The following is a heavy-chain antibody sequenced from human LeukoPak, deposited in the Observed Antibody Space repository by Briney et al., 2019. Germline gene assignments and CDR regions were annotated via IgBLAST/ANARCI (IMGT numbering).Heavy chain of an antibody. CDR3: ARASYSGSSHEGVFDY. CDR1: GFTFSSYG. V-gene: IGHV3-30*03. CDR2: ISYDGSNK. Sequence: PGGSLRLSCAASGFTFSSYGMHWVRQAPGKGLEWVAVISYDGSNKYYADSVKGRFTISRDNSKNTLYLQMNSLRAEDTAVYYCARASYSGSSHEGVFDYWGQGTLVTVSS. D-gene: IGHD1-26*01. J-gene: IGHJ4*02.